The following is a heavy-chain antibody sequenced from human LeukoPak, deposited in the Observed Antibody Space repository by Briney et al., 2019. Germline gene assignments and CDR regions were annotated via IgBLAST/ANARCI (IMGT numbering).Heavy chain of an antibody. V-gene: IGHV3-30*03. CDR1: RFSFSDYD. J-gene: IGHJ6*02. D-gene: IGHD6-19*01. Sequence: GGSLRLSCRASRFSFSDYDMHWVRQAPGKGLEWVAVISYDGSRKHYGDSVKGRFTISRDNSKKTVYLQMNSLRVEDTGVYYCARDGSFGRDVWGQGTTVTVSS. CDR3: ARDGSFGRDV. CDR2: ISYDGSRK.